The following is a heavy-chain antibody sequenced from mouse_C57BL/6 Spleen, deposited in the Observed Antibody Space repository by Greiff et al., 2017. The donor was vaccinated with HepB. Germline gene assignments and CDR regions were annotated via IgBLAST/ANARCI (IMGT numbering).Heavy chain of an antibody. CDR3: ARSRRLQGYAMDY. J-gene: IGHJ4*01. D-gene: IGHD2-12*01. Sequence: VKLQESGAELARPGASVKMSCKASGYTFTSYTMHWVKQRPGQGLEWIGYINPSSGYTKYNQKFKDKATLTADKSSSTAYMQLSSLTSEDSAVYYCARSRRLQGYAMDYWGQGTSVTVSS. CDR1: GYTFTSYT. V-gene: IGHV1-4*01. CDR2: INPSSGYT.